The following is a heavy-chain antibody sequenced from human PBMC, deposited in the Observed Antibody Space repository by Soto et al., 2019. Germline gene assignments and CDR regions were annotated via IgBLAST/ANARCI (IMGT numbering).Heavy chain of an antibody. V-gene: IGHV1-3*01. CDR2: INAGNGNT. D-gene: IGHD6-19*01. CDR3: ARELSSGWPYFDY. Sequence: ASVKVSCKASGYTFTSYAMHWVRQAPGQRLEWMGWINAGNGNTKYSQKFQGRVTITRDTSASTAYMELSSLRSEDTAVYYCARELSSGWPYFDYWGQGTLVTVSS. CDR1: GYTFTSYA. J-gene: IGHJ4*02.